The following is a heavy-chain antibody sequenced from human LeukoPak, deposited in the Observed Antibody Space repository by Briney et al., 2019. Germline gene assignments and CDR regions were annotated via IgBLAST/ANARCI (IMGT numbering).Heavy chain of an antibody. CDR2: ISGGGGST. D-gene: IGHD2-8*01. Sequence: GGSLRLSCAASGFTFSSYAMTWVRQAPGKGLEWVSAISGGGGSTYYADSVKGRFTISRDNSKNTLYLQMNSLRAEDTAVYYCAKDGHTNGVCWVDYWGQGTLVTVSS. V-gene: IGHV3-23*01. CDR1: GFTFSSYA. J-gene: IGHJ4*02. CDR3: AKDGHTNGVCWVDY.